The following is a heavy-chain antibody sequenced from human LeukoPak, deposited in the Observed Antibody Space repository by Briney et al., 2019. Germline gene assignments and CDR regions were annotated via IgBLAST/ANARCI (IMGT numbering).Heavy chain of an antibody. J-gene: IGHJ4*02. CDR3: ARGWGCDS. D-gene: IGHD3-16*01. Sequence: GGSLRLSCAASGFTFSTYWMSWVRQAPGKGLEWVANIKQDGSERYYVDSVKGRFTISRDNAKNSLYPQMNSLRAEDTATYYCARGWGCDSWGQGTLVTVSS. CDR1: GFTFSTYW. CDR2: IKQDGSER. V-gene: IGHV3-7*01.